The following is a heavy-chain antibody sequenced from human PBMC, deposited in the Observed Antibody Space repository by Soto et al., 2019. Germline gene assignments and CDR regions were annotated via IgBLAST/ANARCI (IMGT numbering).Heavy chain of an antibody. D-gene: IGHD3-22*01. V-gene: IGHV1-18*04. CDR3: ARDAYYYDSSGVPFDY. Sequence: GASVKVSCKASGYTFTSYGISWVRQAPGQGLEWMGWISAYNGNTNYAQKLQGRVTMTIDTSTSTAYMELRSLRSDDTAVYYCARDAYYYDSSGVPFDYWGQGTLVTVSS. J-gene: IGHJ4*02. CDR2: ISAYNGNT. CDR1: GYTFTSYG.